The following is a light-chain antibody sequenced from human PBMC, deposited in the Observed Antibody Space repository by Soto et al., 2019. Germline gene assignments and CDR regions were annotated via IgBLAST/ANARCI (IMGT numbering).Light chain of an antibody. Sequence: EIVMTQSPATLSVSPGERATLSCRASQSISSELAWYQQKPGQPPRLLIYSASTRATGVPARFTGSGSGSEFTLTISGLQAEDFAVYYCRQGHNWPLTFCQGTRLEI. V-gene: IGKV3-15*01. J-gene: IGKJ2*01. CDR2: SAS. CDR1: QSISSE. CDR3: RQGHNWPLT.